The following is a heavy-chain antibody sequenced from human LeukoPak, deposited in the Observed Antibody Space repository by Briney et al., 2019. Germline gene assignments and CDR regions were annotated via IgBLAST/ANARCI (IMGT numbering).Heavy chain of an antibody. CDR3: ARPYSSSSPDAFDI. V-gene: IGHV3-21*01. J-gene: IGHJ3*02. CDR1: GFTFSIYS. Sequence: GGSLRLSCAASGFTFSIYSMNWVRQAPGKGLEWVSSISSSSSYIYYADSVKGRFTISRDNAKNALYLQMNSLRAEDTAVYYCARPYSSSSPDAFDIWGQGTMVTVSS. D-gene: IGHD6-13*01. CDR2: ISSSSSYI.